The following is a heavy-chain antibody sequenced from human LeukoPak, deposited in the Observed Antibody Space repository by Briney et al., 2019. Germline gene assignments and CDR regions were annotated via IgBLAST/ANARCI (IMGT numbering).Heavy chain of an antibody. CDR1: GFTFSTFG. CDR2: IWSDGSYQ. CDR3: ARTHGTLTGTGFDY. V-gene: IGHV3-33*01. J-gene: IGHJ4*02. Sequence: PGGSLRLSCAASGFTFSTFGMHWVRQAPGKGLEWVAVIWSDGSYQYYADSVRGRFTISRDNSENTLYLQMNSLRAEDTAVYYCARTHGTLTGTGFDYWGQGTLVTVSS. D-gene: IGHD1-20*01.